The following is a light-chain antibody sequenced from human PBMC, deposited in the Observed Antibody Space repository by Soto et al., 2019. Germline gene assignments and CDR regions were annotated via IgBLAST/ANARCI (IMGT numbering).Light chain of an antibody. Sequence: EIVLTQSPATLSLSPGERATLSCRASQSVSSYLAWYQQKPGQSPRLLIYDSSNRATGIPARFSGSGSGTDFTLTISSLEPEDFAVYYCQQSSNWTTLDFGGGKKVEIK. V-gene: IGKV3-11*01. CDR3: QQSSNWTTLD. CDR1: QSVSSY. J-gene: IGKJ4*01. CDR2: DSS.